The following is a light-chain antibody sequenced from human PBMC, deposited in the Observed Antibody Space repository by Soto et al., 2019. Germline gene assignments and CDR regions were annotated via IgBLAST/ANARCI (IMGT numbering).Light chain of an antibody. CDR3: QQYNSAPRT. CDR1: QGISNY. CDR2: AAS. J-gene: IGKJ1*01. V-gene: IGKV1-27*01. Sequence: DIQMTQSPSSLSASVGDRATITCRASQGISNYLAWYQQKPGKVPKRLIYAASSLRSGVPSRFSGSGSGTDFALTISSLLAEDVVSEYCQQYNSAPRTFGQGTKVEIK.